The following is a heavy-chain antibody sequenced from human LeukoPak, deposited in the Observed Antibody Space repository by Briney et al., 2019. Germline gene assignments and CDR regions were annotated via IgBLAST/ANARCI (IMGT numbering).Heavy chain of an antibody. J-gene: IGHJ4*02. CDR2: IGTAGDT. V-gene: IGHV3-13*01. CDR1: GFTFNSYD. Sequence: RWSLRLSRAASGFTFNSYDMHWVRQATGKGLEWVSAIGTAGDTYYPGSVKGRFTISRENAKNSLYLQMNSLRAGDTAVYYCARARIAAAGNFDYWGQGTLVTVSS. CDR3: ARARIAAAGNFDY. D-gene: IGHD6-13*01.